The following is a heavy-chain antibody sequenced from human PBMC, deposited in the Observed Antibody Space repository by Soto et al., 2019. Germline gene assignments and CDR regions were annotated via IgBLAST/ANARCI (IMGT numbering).Heavy chain of an antibody. CDR1: GGSISSYY. V-gene: IGHV4-59*01. CDR2: IYYSGST. J-gene: IGHJ5*02. CDR3: AREQYYYDSSGYYENWFDP. D-gene: IGHD3-22*01. Sequence: SETLSRTCTVSGGSISSYYWSWIRQPPGKGLEWIGYIYYSGSTNYNPSLKIRVTISVDTSKNQFSLKLSSVTAADTAVYYCAREQYYYDSSGYYENWFDPWGQGTLVTVSS.